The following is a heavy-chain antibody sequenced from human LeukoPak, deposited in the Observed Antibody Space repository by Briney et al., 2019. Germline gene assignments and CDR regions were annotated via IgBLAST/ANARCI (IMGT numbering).Heavy chain of an antibody. J-gene: IGHJ4*02. CDR1: GYTFTGYY. Sequence: ASVKVSCKASGYTFTGYYMHWVREAPGQELEWMGWINPNSGGTNYAQKFQGRVTMTRDTSISTAYMELSRLRSDDTAVYYCARDRLWWRYYDSSGYFDYWGQGTLVTVSS. V-gene: IGHV1-2*02. CDR2: INPNSGGT. CDR3: ARDRLWWRYYDSSGYFDY. D-gene: IGHD3-22*01.